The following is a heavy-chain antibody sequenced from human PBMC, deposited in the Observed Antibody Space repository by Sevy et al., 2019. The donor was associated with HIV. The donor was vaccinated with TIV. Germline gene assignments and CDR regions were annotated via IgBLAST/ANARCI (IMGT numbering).Heavy chain of an antibody. CDR2: ISGSGGST. CDR1: GFTFSSYA. V-gene: IGHV3-23*01. CDR3: AKGSVYDTSGYYYTLVAFDY. Sequence: GGSLRLSCAASGFTFSSYAMTWVRQAPGKGLEWVSAISGSGGSTYYADSVKGRFSISRDNSKNTLYLQMSSLRAEDTAVYFCAKGSVYDTSGYYYTLVAFDYWGQGTPVTVSS. D-gene: IGHD3-22*01. J-gene: IGHJ4*02.